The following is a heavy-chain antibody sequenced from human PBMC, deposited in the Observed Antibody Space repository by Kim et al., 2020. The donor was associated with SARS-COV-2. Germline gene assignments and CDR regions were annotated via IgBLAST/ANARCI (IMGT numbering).Heavy chain of an antibody. CDR3: ARVGVDYYYGSGSYYNGYYYYYGMDV. CDR2: IKQDGSEK. J-gene: IGHJ6*02. Sequence: GGSLRLSCAASGFTFSSYWMSWVRQAPGKGLEWVANIKQDGSEKYYVDSVKGRSTISRDNAKNSLYLQMNSLRAEDTAVYYCARVGVDYYYGSGSYYNGYYYYYGMDVWGQGTTVTVSS. CDR1: GFTFSSYW. D-gene: IGHD3-10*01. V-gene: IGHV3-7*01.